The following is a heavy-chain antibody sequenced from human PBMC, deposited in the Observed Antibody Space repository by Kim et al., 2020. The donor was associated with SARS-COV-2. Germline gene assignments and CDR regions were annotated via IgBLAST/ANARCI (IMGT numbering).Heavy chain of an antibody. CDR1: GFTFSSYV. V-gene: IGHV3-30*18. CDR3: AKDPLWDSSGYYPDS. CDR2: ISYDGSNK. J-gene: IGHJ4*02. Sequence: GGSLRLSCAASGFTFSSYVMHWVRQAPGKGLEWVAVISYDGSNKDYADSVKGRFTISRDTSKNTLYLQMNSLRAEDTAVYYCAKDPLWDSSGYYPDSWGQGALVTVSS. D-gene: IGHD3-22*01.